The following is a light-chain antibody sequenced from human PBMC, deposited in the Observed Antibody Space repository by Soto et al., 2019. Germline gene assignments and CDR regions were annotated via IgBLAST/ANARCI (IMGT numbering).Light chain of an antibody. Sequence: ESVLTQSPGTLSLSPGERATLSCRASQSVTTRYFAWYQQRPGQTPRLLIYGISNRATGIPDRFSGSGSGTDFTLTISSLEPEDFVVYYCQQYSSLPHTFGQGTKLEVK. CDR2: GIS. CDR1: QSVTTRY. J-gene: IGKJ2*01. V-gene: IGKV3-20*01. CDR3: QQYSSLPHT.